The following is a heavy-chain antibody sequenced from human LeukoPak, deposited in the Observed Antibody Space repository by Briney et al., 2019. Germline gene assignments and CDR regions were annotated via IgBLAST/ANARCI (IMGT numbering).Heavy chain of an antibody. J-gene: IGHJ5*02. V-gene: IGHV4-34*01. CDR3: ARGRVYCSSTSCYVASRGRRWFDP. CDR2: INHSGST. CDR1: DGSFSGYY. D-gene: IGHD2-2*01. Sequence: PSETLSLTCAVYDGSFSGYYWSWIRQPPGKGLEWLGEINHSGSTNYNPSLKSRVTISVDTSKNQFSLKLSSVTAADTAVYYCARGRVYCSSTSCYVASRGRRWFDPWGQGTLVTVSS.